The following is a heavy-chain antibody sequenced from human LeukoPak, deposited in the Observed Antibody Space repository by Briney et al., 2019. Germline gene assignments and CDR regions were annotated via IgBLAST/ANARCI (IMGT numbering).Heavy chain of an antibody. J-gene: IGHJ4*02. CDR3: ARELGYCSSTSCSRRRYFDY. CDR2: INHSGST. CDR1: GGSFGGYY. V-gene: IGHV4-34*01. D-gene: IGHD2-2*01. Sequence: PSETLSLTCAVYGGSFGGYYWSWIRQPPGKGLEWIGEINHSGSTNYNPSLKSRVTISVDTSKNQFSLKLSSVTAADTAVYYCARELGYCSSTSCSRRRYFDYWGQGTLVTVSS.